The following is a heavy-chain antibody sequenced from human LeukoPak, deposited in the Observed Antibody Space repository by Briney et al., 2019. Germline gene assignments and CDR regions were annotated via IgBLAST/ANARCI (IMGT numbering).Heavy chain of an antibody. CDR1: GYTFTSYD. J-gene: IGHJ4*02. V-gene: IGHV1-8*01. CDR3: ARGTNYYDSSGYYYVIGDY. D-gene: IGHD3-22*01. Sequence: ASVKVSCKASGYTFTSYDINWVRQATGQGLEWMGWINPNSGNTGYTQKFQGRVTMTRNTSISTAYMELSSLRSEDTAVYYCARGTNYYDSSGYYYVIGDYWGQGTLVTVSS. CDR2: INPNSGNT.